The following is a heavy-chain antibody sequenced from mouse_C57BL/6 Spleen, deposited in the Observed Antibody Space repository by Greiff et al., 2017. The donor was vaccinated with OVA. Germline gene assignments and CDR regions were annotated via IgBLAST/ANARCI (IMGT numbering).Heavy chain of an antibody. D-gene: IGHD1-1*01. V-gene: IGHV1-18*01. J-gene: IGHJ4*01. CDR2: INPNNGGT. Sequence: EVQLQQSGPELVKPGASVKIPCKASGYTFTDYNMDWVKQSHGKSLEWIGDINPNNGGTIYNQKFKGKATLTVDKSSSTAYMELRSLTSEDTAVYYCARLGGRIYYYPYAMDYWGQGTSVTVSS. CDR3: ARLGGRIYYYPYAMDY. CDR1: GYTFTDYN.